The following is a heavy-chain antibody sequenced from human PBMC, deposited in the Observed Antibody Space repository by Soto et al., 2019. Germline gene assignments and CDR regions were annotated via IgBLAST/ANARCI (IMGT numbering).Heavy chain of an antibody. CDR2: IIPIFGTA. CDR1: GGTFSSYA. D-gene: IGHD1-1*01. V-gene: IGHV1-69*13. CDR3: AIRSGVRDYTRFGTFDY. J-gene: IGHJ4*02. Sequence: GASVKVSCKASGGTFSSYAISWVRQAPGQGLEWMGGIIPIFGTANYAQKFQGRVTITADESTSTAYMELSSLRSEDTAVYYCAIRSGVRDYTRFGTFDYWGQGTLVTVSS.